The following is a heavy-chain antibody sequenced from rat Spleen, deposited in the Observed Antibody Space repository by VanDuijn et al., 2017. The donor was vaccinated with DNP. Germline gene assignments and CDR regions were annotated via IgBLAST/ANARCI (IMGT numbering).Heavy chain of an antibody. D-gene: IGHD1-7*01. V-gene: IGHV3-1*01. Sequence: EVQLQESGSGLVKPSQSLSLTCSVTGYSITSNYWGWIRQFPGNKLEYIGHISYSGSTNYNPSLKSRLSITRDTSNNHFFLHLNSVTTEETATYYCARWTRYFDYWGQGVMVTVSS. CDR1: GYSITSNY. J-gene: IGHJ2*01. CDR2: ISYSGST. CDR3: ARWTRYFDY.